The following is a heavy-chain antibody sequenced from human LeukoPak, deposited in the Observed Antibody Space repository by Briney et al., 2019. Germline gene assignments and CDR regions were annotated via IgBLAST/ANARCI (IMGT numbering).Heavy chain of an antibody. D-gene: IGHD7-27*01. Sequence: SVKASCKASGGTFSSYAISWVRQAPGQGLEWMGRIIPIFGTANYAQKFQGRVTITTDESTSTAYMELSSLRSEDTAVYYCARHPAPTGRFDPWGQGTLVTVSS. V-gene: IGHV1-69*05. CDR2: IIPIFGTA. J-gene: IGHJ5*02. CDR1: GGTFSSYA. CDR3: ARHPAPTGRFDP.